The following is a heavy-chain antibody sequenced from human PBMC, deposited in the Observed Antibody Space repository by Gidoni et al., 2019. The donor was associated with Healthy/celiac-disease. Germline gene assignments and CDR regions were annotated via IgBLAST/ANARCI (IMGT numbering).Heavy chain of an antibody. J-gene: IGHJ4*02. CDR2: ISSSSSYI. CDR1: GFTFSRYS. D-gene: IGHD6-13*01. V-gene: IGHV3-21*01. CDR3: ARDRVAAAGTQAY. Sequence: EVQLVESGGGLGKTGGSLRLSCAASGFTFSRYSMNWVRQAPGKWLELVSSISSSSSYIYYADSVKGRFTISRDNAKNSLYLQMNSLRAEDTAVYYCARDRVAAAGTQAYWGQGTLVTVSS.